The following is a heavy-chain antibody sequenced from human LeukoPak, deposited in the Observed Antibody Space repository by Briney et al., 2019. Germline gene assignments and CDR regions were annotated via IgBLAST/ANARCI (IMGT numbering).Heavy chain of an antibody. D-gene: IGHD6-19*01. Sequence: GASVKVSCKASGYTFTAYYIHWVRQAPGQGLEWMGWINPQTGGTSYEQTYSGRVTMTSDTSIDTVYMELNSLGSNDTAVYYCARDVAGFFDEWGQGTLVTVSS. V-gene: IGHV1-2*02. J-gene: IGHJ4*02. CDR1: GYTFTAYY. CDR2: INPQTGGT. CDR3: ARDVAGFFDE.